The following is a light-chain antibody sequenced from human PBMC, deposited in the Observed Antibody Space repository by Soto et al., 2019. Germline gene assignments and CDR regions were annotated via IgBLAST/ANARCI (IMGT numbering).Light chain of an antibody. Sequence: QMTQSPSTLSASVGDRVTITCRASQSISSWLAWYQQKPGKAPKLLIYDASSLESGVPSRFSGSGSGTEFTLTISSLQTDDFASYYCQQYDSYSWTFGQGTKVDI. CDR1: QSISSW. CDR3: QQYDSYSWT. J-gene: IGKJ1*01. V-gene: IGKV1-5*01. CDR2: DAS.